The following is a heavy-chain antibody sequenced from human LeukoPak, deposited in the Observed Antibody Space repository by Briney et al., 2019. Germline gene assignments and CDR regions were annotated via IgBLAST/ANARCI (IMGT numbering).Heavy chain of an antibody. J-gene: IGHJ4*02. CDR2: ISGSGGST. CDR3: AKESVDDSSGYSLDY. D-gene: IGHD3-22*01. Sequence: GGSLRLSCTASGFTFSSYAMSWVRQAPGKGLEWVSAISGSGGSTYYADSVKGRFTIPRDNSKNTLYLQMNSLRAEDTAVYYCAKESVDDSSGYSLDYWGQGTLVTVSS. V-gene: IGHV3-23*01. CDR1: GFTFSSYA.